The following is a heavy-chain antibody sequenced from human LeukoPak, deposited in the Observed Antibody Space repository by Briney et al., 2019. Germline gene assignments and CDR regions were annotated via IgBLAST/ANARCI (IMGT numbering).Heavy chain of an antibody. V-gene: IGHV4-34*01. Sequence: SETLSHTCAVYGGSFSGYYWSWIRQPPGKGLEWIGEINHSGSTNYNPSLKSRVTISVDTSKNQFSLKLSSVTAADTAVYYCARAGVLKTYYYGSGSYPDYWGQGTLVTVSS. CDR1: GGSFSGYY. J-gene: IGHJ4*02. CDR2: INHSGST. CDR3: ARAGVLKTYYYGSGSYPDY. D-gene: IGHD3-10*01.